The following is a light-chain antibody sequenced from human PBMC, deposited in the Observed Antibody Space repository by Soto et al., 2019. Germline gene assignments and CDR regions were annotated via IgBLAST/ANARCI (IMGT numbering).Light chain of an antibody. CDR3: QQYDSSPLT. CDR1: QSVSSSY. V-gene: IGKV3-20*01. CDR2: GAS. Sequence: EIVLTQSPGTLYLSPGERATLSCRASQSVSSSYLAWYQQKPGQAPRLLIYGASSRATGIPDRFSASGSGTDFTLTISRLEPEDFAVYYCQQYDSSPLTFGGGTKVEIK. J-gene: IGKJ4*01.